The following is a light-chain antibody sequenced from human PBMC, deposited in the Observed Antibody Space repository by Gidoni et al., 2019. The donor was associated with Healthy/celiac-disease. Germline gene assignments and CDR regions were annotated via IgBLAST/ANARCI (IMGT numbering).Light chain of an antibody. J-gene: IGKJ2*01. CDR2: GAS. Sequence: EMVLTQSPGTLSLSPGERATLSYSASQSVSSSYLAWYQQKPGQAPRLLIYGASSRATGIPDRFSGSGSGTDFTLTISRLEPEDFAVYYCQQYGSSPHTFGQGTKLEIK. V-gene: IGKV3-20*01. CDR1: QSVSSSY. CDR3: QQYGSSPHT.